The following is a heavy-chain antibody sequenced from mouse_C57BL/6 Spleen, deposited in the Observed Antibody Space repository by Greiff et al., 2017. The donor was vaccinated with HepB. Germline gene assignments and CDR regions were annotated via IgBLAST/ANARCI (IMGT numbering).Heavy chain of an antibody. CDR1: GFTFSSYA. D-gene: IGHD3-2*02. J-gene: IGHJ2*01. V-gene: IGHV5-4*01. Sequence: EVKVVESGGGLVKPGGSLKLSCAASGFTFSSYAMSWVRQTPEKRLEWVATISDGGSYTYYPDNVKGRFTISRDNAKNNLYLQMSHLKSEDTAMYYCARDRELRSWGQGTTLTVSS. CDR2: ISDGGSYT. CDR3: ARDRELRS.